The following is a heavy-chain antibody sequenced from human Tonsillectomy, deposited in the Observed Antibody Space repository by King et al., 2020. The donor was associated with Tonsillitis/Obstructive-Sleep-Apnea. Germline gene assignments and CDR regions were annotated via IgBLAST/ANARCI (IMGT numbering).Heavy chain of an antibody. V-gene: IGHV5-10-1*03. Sequence: VQLVESGAEVKKPGESLSISCKVSGYSFTSYWISWVRQMPGKGLEWMGRIDPSDSYTNYSPSFQGHVTVSADKSISTAYLQWSSLKASDTAMYYCARHDYSCDVDGWGQGTTVTVSS. CDR3: ARHDYSCDVDG. CDR1: GYSFTSYW. CDR2: IDPSDSYT. J-gene: IGHJ6*02.